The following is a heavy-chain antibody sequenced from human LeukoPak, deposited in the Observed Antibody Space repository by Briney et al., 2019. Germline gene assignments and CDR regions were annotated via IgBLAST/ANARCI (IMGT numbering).Heavy chain of an antibody. CDR2: IRYDGSIK. CDR1: GFTFSSYG. CDR3: APMGIGDRDY. V-gene: IGHV3-30*02. Sequence: GGSLRLSCAASGFTFSSYGMHWVRQAPGKGLEWVAFIRYDGSIKEYGDSVKGRFTISRDNSKNTLYLQMDSLRPEDTAVYYCAPMGIGDRDYWGQGTLVTVSS. J-gene: IGHJ4*02. D-gene: IGHD3-16*01.